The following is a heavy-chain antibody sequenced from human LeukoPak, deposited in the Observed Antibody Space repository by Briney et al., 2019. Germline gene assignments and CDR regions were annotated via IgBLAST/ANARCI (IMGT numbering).Heavy chain of an antibody. V-gene: IGHV3-23*01. D-gene: IGHD2-2*01. CDR2: ISGCGGST. J-gene: IGHJ4*02. Sequence: GGSLRLSCAASGFTFSSYAMSWVRQAPGKGLEWVSAISGCGGSTYYADSVKGRFTISRDNSKNTLYLQMNSLRAEDTAVYYCAKVGRLAVPSLYFDYWGQGTLVTVSS. CDR1: GFTFSSYA. CDR3: AKVGRLAVPSLYFDY.